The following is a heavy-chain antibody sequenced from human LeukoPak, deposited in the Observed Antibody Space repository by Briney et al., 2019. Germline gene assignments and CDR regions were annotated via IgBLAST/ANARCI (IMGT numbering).Heavy chain of an antibody. J-gene: IGHJ4*02. CDR2: ISSSGSTI. D-gene: IGHD7-27*01. CDR1: GFTFSSYE. V-gene: IGHV3-48*03. CDR3: ARRNWGVYY. Sequence: GGSLRLSCAASGFTFSSYEMNWVRQAPGKGLEWVSYISSSGSTIYYADSVKGRFTISRDNAKNSLYLQMNSLRAQDTAVYYCARRNWGVYYWGQGTLVTVSS.